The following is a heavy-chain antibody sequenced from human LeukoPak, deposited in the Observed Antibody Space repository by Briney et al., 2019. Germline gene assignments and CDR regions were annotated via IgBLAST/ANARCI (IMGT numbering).Heavy chain of an antibody. D-gene: IGHD2-2*01. CDR2: ISGSGGST. V-gene: IGHV3-23*01. Sequence: PGGSLRLSCAASGFTFSSYAMSWVRQAPGKGLEWVSAISGSGGSTYYADSVKGRFTISRDNSKNTLYLQMNSLRAEDTAVYYCARGGVLGYCSSTSCADFDYWGQGTLVTVSS. CDR1: GFTFSSYA. J-gene: IGHJ4*02. CDR3: ARGGVLGYCSSTSCADFDY.